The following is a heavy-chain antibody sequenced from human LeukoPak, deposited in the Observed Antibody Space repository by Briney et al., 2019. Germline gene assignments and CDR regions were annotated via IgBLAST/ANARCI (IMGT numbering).Heavy chain of an antibody. D-gene: IGHD2-2*01. CDR2: FDPEDGET. CDR1: GYTLTELS. CDR3: ARAAGPSSTTDY. J-gene: IGHJ4*02. Sequence: ASVKVSCKVSGYTLTELSMHWVRQAPGKGLEWMGGFDPEDGETIYAQKFQGRVTMTTDTSTSTAYMELRSLRSDDTAVYYCARAAGPSSTTDYWGQGTLVTVSS. V-gene: IGHV1-24*01.